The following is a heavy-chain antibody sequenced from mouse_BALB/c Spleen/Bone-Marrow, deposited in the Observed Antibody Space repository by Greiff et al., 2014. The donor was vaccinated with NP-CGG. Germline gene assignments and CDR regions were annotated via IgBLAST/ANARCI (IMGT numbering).Heavy chain of an antibody. J-gene: IGHJ1*01. CDR2: IWTGGGT. V-gene: IGHV2-9-2*01. CDR1: GFSLTSYD. Sequence: VKLQESGAGLVEPSQSLSITCTVSGFSLTSYDINWVRQPPGKGLEWFGVIWTGGGTNSTSAFMSRLMINKYNTKSQVFIKMNRLQTDDTAMDYCVREGAYYGDYDCYFDFWGPGTTVTVSS. CDR3: VREGAYYGDYDCYFDF. D-gene: IGHD2-13*01.